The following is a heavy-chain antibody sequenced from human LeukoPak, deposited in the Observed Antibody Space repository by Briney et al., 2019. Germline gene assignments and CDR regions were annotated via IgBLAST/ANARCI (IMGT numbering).Heavy chain of an antibody. D-gene: IGHD2/OR15-2a*01. CDR3: ARGTFNYYYGMDV. CDR1: GGSISSGNYY. Sequence: SETLSLTCTVSGGSISSGNYYWSWIRQPAGKGLEWIGRIYTSGSTNYNPSLKSRVTISVDTSKNQFSLKLSSVTAADTAVYYCARGTFNYYYGMDVWGQGTTVTVSS. J-gene: IGHJ6*02. CDR2: IYTSGST. V-gene: IGHV4-61*02.